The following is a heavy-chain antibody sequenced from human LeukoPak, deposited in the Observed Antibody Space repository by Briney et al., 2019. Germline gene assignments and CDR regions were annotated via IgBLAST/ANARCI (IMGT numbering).Heavy chain of an antibody. CDR3: ATTSGYYYYGMDV. J-gene: IGHJ6*02. CDR2: IIPIFGTA. CDR1: GGTFISYA. V-gene: IGHV1-69*13. D-gene: IGHD1/OR15-1a*01. Sequence: ASVKVSCKASGGTFISYAISWVRQAPGQGLEWMGGIIPIFGTANYAQKFQGRVTITADESTSTAYMELSSLRSEDTAVYYCATTSGYYYYGMDVWGQGTTVTVSS.